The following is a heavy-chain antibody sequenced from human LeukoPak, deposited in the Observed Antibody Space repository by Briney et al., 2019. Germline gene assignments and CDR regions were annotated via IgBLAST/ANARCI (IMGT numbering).Heavy chain of an antibody. J-gene: IGHJ6*02. V-gene: IGHV4-59*01. Sequence: SETLSLTCTVSGGSISTYYWSWIRQPPGKGLEWIGYIYYGGSTNYNPSLKSRVTISVDTSKNQFSLKLSSVTAADTAMYYCARDGRIAVAGFYYCYGMDVWGQGTTVTVSS. CDR2: IYYGGST. D-gene: IGHD6-19*01. CDR1: GGSISTYY. CDR3: ARDGRIAVAGFYYCYGMDV.